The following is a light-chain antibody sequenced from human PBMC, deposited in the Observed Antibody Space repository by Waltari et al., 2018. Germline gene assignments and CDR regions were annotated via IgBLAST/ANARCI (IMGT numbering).Light chain of an antibody. CDR2: AAS. J-gene: IGKJ2*01. CDR1: QGISNY. CDR3: QKYNSAPLYT. Sequence: DIQMTQSPSSLSASVGDRVTITCRASQGISNYLAWYQQKPGKVPKLLIYAASTLQSGVPSRFSGSGSGTDFTLTISSLQPEDVATYYCQKYNSAPLYTFGQGPSWRSN. V-gene: IGKV1-27*01.